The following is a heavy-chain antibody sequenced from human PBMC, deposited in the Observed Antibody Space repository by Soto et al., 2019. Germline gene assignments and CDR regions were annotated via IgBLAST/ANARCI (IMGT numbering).Heavy chain of an antibody. Sequence: SETLSLTCAVYGGSFSGYYWSWIRQPPGKGLEWIGEINHSGSTNYNPSLKSRVTISVDTSKNQFSLKLSSVTAADTAVYYCASPQTTMAFDIWGQGTMVTVSS. D-gene: IGHD5-12*01. CDR2: INHSGST. V-gene: IGHV4-34*01. CDR3: ASPQTTMAFDI. J-gene: IGHJ3*02. CDR1: GGSFSGYY.